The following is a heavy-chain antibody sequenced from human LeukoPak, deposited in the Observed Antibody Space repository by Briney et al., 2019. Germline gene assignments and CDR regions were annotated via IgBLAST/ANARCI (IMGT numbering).Heavy chain of an antibody. CDR1: GYTFTSYD. Sequence: GASVKVSCKASGYTFTSYDINWVRQAPGQGLEWMGWMNPNSGNTGYAQRFQGRVTMTRNTSISTAYMELSSLRSEDTAVYYCARGAWGELEGDYWGQGTLVTVSS. CDR3: ARGAWGELEGDY. CDR2: MNPNSGNT. J-gene: IGHJ4*02. D-gene: IGHD1-26*01. V-gene: IGHV1-8*01.